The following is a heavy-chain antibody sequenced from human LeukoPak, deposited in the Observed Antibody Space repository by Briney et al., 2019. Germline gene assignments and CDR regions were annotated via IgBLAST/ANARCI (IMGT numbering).Heavy chain of an antibody. Sequence: ASVKVSCKASEDTFSRYAINWVRQAPGQGPEWMGRITPFLGIANYPQKFQGRVTITADESTTTVYMELSSPRSEDTAVYYCAREACREVGLMWPRLGGQDCRYDHWGQGTLVTVSS. J-gene: IGHJ4*02. CDR1: EDTFSRYA. CDR2: ITPFLGIA. CDR3: AREACREVGLMWPRLGGQDCRYDH. D-gene: IGHD3-16*01. V-gene: IGHV1-69*04.